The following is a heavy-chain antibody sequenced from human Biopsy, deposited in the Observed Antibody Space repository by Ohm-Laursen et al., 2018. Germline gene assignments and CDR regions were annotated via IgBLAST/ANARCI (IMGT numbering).Heavy chain of an antibody. Sequence: GTLSLTCIVSGGSINNFYWSWIRQPPGKGLEWIGIIYYSGNTKFNPSLKSRVTISVDTFRNQFSLKLSSVTAADTAVYYCARVRVWADSEVAFDPWGQGTMVTVSS. CDR1: GGSINNFY. CDR3: ARVRVWADSEVAFDP. V-gene: IGHV4-59*01. J-gene: IGHJ3*01. D-gene: IGHD1-26*01. CDR2: IYYSGNT.